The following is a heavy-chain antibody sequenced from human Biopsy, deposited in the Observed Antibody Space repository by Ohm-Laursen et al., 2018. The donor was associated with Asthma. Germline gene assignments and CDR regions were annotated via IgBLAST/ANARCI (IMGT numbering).Heavy chain of an antibody. D-gene: IGHD1-1*01. CDR1: GFAVSRDH. V-gene: IGHV3-53*01. CDR3: ARDTRPNWFDP. CDR2: IYSGGTS. Sequence: SLRLSCTASGFAVSRDHMFWVRQAPGKGLEWVSVIYSGGTSHTADSVRGRFTISRDYSKNTLYLQMNSLRAEDTAVYYCARDTRPNWFDPWGQGTLVTVSS. J-gene: IGHJ5*02.